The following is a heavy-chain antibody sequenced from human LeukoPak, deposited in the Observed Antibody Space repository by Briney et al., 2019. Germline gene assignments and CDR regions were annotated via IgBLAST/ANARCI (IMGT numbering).Heavy chain of an antibody. D-gene: IGHD4-23*01. V-gene: IGHV3-7*01. CDR3: ARDRGYSTFDY. Sequence: GGSLRLSCTASGFTFGDYSLSWVRQAPEKGLEGVANIKEDGSEINYVDSVKGRFTISRDNPKNLLYLQMHSLIAADTAVYYCARDRGYSTFDYWGQGTLVTVSS. CDR1: GFTFGDYS. CDR2: IKEDGSEI. J-gene: IGHJ4*02.